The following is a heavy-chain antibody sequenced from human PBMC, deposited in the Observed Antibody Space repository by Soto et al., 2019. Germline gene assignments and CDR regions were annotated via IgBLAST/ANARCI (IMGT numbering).Heavy chain of an antibody. D-gene: IGHD3-3*01. V-gene: IGHV4-34*01. Sequence: SETLSLTCAVYGGSFSGYYWSWIRQPPGKGLEWIGEINHSGSTNYNPSLKSRVTISVDTSKNQFSLKLSSVTAADTAVYYCARARFIRFLEWLPRGSYYGMAVWGQATPLT. CDR1: GGSFSGYY. CDR2: INHSGST. CDR3: ARARFIRFLEWLPRGSYYGMAV. J-gene: IGHJ6*02.